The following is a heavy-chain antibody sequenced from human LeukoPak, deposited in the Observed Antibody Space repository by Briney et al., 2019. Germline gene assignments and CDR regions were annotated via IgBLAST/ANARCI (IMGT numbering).Heavy chain of an antibody. CDR1: GGSISSGGYY. CDR2: IYYSGST. J-gene: IGHJ4*02. D-gene: IGHD2-2*01. Sequence: SETLSLTCTVSGGSISSGGYYWSWIRQHPGKGLEWIGYIYYSGSTYYNPSLKNRVTISVDTSKNQFSLKLSSVTAADTAVYYCARALVVPAAMFIFDYWGQGTLVTVSS. CDR3: ARALVVPAAMFIFDY. V-gene: IGHV4-31*03.